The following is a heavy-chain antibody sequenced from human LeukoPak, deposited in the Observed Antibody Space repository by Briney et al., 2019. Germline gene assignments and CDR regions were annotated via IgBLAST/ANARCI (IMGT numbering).Heavy chain of an antibody. CDR3: ARGYYAPYYYMDV. CDR1: GFTFSSYG. D-gene: IGHD3-10*01. V-gene: IGHV3-33*01. J-gene: IGHJ6*03. CDR2: IWYDGSNK. Sequence: GGSLRLSCAASGFTFSSYGMHWVRQAPGKGLEWVAVIWYDGSNKYYADSVKGRFTISRDNSKNTLYLQMNSLRAEDTAVYYCARGYYAPYYYMDVWGKGTTVTVSS.